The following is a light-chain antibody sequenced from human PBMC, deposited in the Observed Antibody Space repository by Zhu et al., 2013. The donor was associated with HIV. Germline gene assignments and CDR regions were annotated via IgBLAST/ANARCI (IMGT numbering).Light chain of an antibody. CDR2: ASS. Sequence: DIQMTQSPSSLSASVGDTITMTCRASQTINTHLHWYQRKPGKAPKLLIFASSSLYTGVPSRFSGSGSGTDFTLTIASLQPEDFAIYYCQQTYRTPCTFGQGTKLEI. J-gene: IGKJ2*02. CDR1: QTINTH. V-gene: IGKV1-39*01. CDR3: QQTYRTPCT.